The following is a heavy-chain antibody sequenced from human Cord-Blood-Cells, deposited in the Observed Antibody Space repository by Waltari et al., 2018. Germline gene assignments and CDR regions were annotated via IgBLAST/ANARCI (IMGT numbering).Heavy chain of an antibody. V-gene: IGHV1-69*09. Sequence: QVQLVQSGAEVKKPGSSVKVSCKASGGTFSSYAISWVRQAPGPGLEWMGRIIPILGIANYAQKFQGRVTITADKSTSTAYMELSSLRSEDTAVYYCARDRGAGTFDYWGQGTLVTVSS. CDR1: GGTFSSYA. CDR3: ARDRGAGTFDY. J-gene: IGHJ4*02. CDR2: IIPILGIA. D-gene: IGHD6-13*01.